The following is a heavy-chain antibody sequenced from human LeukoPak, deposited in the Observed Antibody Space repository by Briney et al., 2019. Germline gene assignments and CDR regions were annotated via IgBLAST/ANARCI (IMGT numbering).Heavy chain of an antibody. Sequence: GGSLRLSCAASGFTFSSYAMTWVRQAPGGGLEWISAIRGSTNTPHYADSVKGRFTISRDNSKNTLYLQMISLRADDTAVYYCAKSGEVLRTTYYGMDVWGQGTTVTVSS. V-gene: IGHV3-23*01. CDR1: GFTFSSYA. CDR2: IRGSTNTP. J-gene: IGHJ6*02. D-gene: IGHD2/OR15-2a*01. CDR3: AKSGEVLRTTYYGMDV.